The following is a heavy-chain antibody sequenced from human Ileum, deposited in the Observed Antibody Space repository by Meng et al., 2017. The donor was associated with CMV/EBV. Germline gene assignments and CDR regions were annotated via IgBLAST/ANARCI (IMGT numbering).Heavy chain of an antibody. J-gene: IGHJ2*01. CDR1: GDSGSSIGAI. V-gene: IGHV6-1*01. Sequence: QLPQSVPVLLTTPQPLSLTCAISGDSGSSIGAIWNWIRQSPSRGLEWLGKTYYRSKWYNDYAPSVKSRITVKPDTSKNQFSLQLNSVTPEDTAVYYCARENGYEWYFDFWGRGTLVTVSS. D-gene: IGHD6-13*01. CDR3: ARENGYEWYFDF. CDR2: TYYRSKWYN.